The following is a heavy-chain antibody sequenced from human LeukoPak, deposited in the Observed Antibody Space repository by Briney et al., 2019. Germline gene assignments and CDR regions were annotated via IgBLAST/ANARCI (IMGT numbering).Heavy chain of an antibody. CDR1: GGSISSSSYY. CDR2: IYYSGST. J-gene: IGHJ5*02. Sequence: SETLSLTCSGSGGSISSSSYYWDWIRQPPGKGLEWIANIYYSGSTYFNPSLKSRVTISKDTSKNQFSLKLTSVTAADTAVYYCARLVPPGWFDPWGQGTLVTVSS. CDR3: ARLVPPGWFDP. V-gene: IGHV4-39*01.